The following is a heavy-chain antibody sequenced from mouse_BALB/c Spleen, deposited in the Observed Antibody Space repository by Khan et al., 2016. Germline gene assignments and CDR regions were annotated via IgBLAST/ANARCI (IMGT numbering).Heavy chain of an antibody. CDR3: ARYWTSYWYFEV. V-gene: IGHV9-3-1*01. CDR1: GYTFTNYG. Sequence: QIQLVQSGPELKKPGETVKISCKAPGYTFTNYGMHWVKQAPGKGLKWMGWINTYTGEPTSADDFKGRFAFSLEPSDSTADLQINNLTNEDTATYFCARYWTSYWYFEVLGAGTTGTVSS. D-gene: IGHD2-13*01. J-gene: IGHJ1*01. CDR2: INTYTGEP.